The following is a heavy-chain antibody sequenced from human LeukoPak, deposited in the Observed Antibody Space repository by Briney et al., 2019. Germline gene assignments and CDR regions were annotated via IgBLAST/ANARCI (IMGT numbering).Heavy chain of an antibody. CDR2: ISGSGGST. CDR3: ANRGGNPKGSFDY. CDR1: GVTFSNYA. V-gene: IGHV3-23*01. D-gene: IGHD4-23*01. Sequence: GGSLRLSCAASGVTFSNYAMRWVRQAPGEGLEWVSAISGSGGSTDYADSVKGRFTISRDNSKNTLFLQMNSLRAEDTAVYYCANRGGNPKGSFDYWGQGTLVTVSS. J-gene: IGHJ4*02.